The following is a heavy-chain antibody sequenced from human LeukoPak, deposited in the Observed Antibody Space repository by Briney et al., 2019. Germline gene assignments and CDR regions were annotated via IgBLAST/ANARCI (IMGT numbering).Heavy chain of an antibody. J-gene: IGHJ4*02. CDR3: AREVRRWTGYALYYSDY. D-gene: IGHD3/OR15-3a*01. CDR2: IYYSGST. CDR1: GPSTSIYN. Sequence: DTLSLTCTLSGPSTSIYNWSWIREPPGKGLEWVWDIYYSGSTIYNPPPKSRVTLSVYTSKKQFSPKRSSVTGADTAVFYCAREVRRWTGYALYYSDYWGQETLVTVSS. V-gene: IGHV4-59*01.